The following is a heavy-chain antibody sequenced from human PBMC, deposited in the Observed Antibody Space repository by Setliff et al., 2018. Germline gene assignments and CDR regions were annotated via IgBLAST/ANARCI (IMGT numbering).Heavy chain of an antibody. CDR2: IVTYNDDT. J-gene: IGHJ3*02. CDR3: ARHGSSGKFDASDI. Sequence: ASVKVSCKASGYPFTSYGVNWVRQAPGQGLEWMGRIVTYNDDTYYPRKFQGRVTMTTDTSTSTAYMELRSLTSDDTAVYYCARHGSSGKFDASDIWGQGTRGTVSS. V-gene: IGHV1-18*04. CDR1: GYPFTSYG. D-gene: IGHD3-10*01.